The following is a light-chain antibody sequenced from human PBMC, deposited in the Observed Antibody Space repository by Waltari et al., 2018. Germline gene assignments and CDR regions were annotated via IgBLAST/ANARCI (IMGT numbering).Light chain of an antibody. Sequence: VLTQSPATLSLSPGERATLSCRASQSVDDYMAWYQQKPGQSPRLLIYDASNRATGIPIRFSGSGFGTDFTLTISSLQSGDSAVYYCQQYNNWPLTFGQGTKVEIK. CDR3: QQYNNWPLT. J-gene: IGKJ1*01. CDR2: DAS. V-gene: IGKV3-11*01. CDR1: QSVDDY.